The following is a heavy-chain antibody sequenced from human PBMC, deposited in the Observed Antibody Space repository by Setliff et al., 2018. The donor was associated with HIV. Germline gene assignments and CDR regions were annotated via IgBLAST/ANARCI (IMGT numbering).Heavy chain of an antibody. D-gene: IGHD3-3*01. CDR2: ISSYETNM. J-gene: IGHJ4*02. Sequence: PGGSLRLSCAGSGVTFFSTYSMNWVRLAPGKGPEWISYISSYETNMYYADSVKGRFTLSRDTSKNTLFLQMNSLRPEDAAVYYCARVRLYNTALDYWGQGTLVTVSS. V-gene: IGHV3-48*01. CDR1: GVTFFSTYS. CDR3: ARVRLYNTALDY.